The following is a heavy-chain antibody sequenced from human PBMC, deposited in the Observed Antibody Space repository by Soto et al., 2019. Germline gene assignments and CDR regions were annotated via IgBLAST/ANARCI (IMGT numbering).Heavy chain of an antibody. CDR3: AREGYYYDSSGSPNYYYYYYGMDV. V-gene: IGHV6-1*01. D-gene: IGHD3-22*01. CDR1: GDSVSSNSAA. J-gene: IGHJ6*02. Sequence: LSQTLSLTCAISGDSVSSNSAAWNWIRQSPSRGLEWLGRTYYRSKWYNDYAVSVKSRITINPDTSKNQFSLQLNSVTPEDTAVYYCAREGYYYDSSGSPNYYYYYYGMDVWGQGTTVTVSS. CDR2: TYYRSKWYN.